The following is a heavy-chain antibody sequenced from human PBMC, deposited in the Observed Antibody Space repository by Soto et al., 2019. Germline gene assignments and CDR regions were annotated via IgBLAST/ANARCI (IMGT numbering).Heavy chain of an antibody. CDR1: GGSISSYY. V-gene: IGHV4-59*01. CDR2: IYYSGST. CDR3: ARCYSGSYRELYYFDY. D-gene: IGHD1-26*01. Sequence: SETLSLTCTVSGGSISSYYWSWIRQPPGKGLEWIGYIYYSGSTNYNPSLKSRVTISVHTSKNQFSLKLSSVTAADTAVYYCARCYSGSYRELYYFDYWGQGTLVTVSS. J-gene: IGHJ4*02.